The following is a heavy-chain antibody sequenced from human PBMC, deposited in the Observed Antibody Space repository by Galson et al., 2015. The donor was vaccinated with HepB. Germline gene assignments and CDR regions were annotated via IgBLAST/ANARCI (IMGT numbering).Heavy chain of an antibody. CDR1: GYSFTAYW. CDR3: ARQYETEYFDY. Sequence: QSGAEVKKPGESLKISCKGSGYSFTAYWIGWVRQMPGKGLEWMGIIGPGDSDTRYSPSFQGRVTVSADKSISTAYLQWSSLKASDTAIYYCARQYETEYFDYWGQRTLVTVSS. V-gene: IGHV5-51*01. D-gene: IGHD3-16*01. CDR2: IGPGDSDT. J-gene: IGHJ4*02.